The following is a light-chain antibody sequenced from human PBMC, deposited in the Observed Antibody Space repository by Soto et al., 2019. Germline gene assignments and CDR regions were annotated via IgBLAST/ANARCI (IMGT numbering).Light chain of an antibody. CDR3: QSYDSSLSGSDVV. V-gene: IGLV1-40*01. J-gene: IGLJ2*01. Sequence: QSVLTQPPSVSGAPGQRVTISCTGSSSNIGAGYDVHWYQQLPGTAPKLLIYGNSNRPSGVPDRFSGFKSGTSASLAITGLQAEDDADYCCQSYDSSLSGSDVVFGGGTKLTVL. CDR2: GNS. CDR1: SSNIGAGYD.